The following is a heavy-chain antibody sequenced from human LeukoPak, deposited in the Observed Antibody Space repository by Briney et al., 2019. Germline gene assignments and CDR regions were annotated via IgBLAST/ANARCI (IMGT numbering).Heavy chain of an antibody. D-gene: IGHD3-10*01. CDR3: ARGGEEGLDY. J-gene: IGHJ4*02. CDR2: INHSGST. CDR1: GGSFSGYY. V-gene: IGHV4-34*01. Sequence: SETLSLTCALYGGSFSGYYWSWIRQPPGKGREWIGEINHSGSTNYNPSLKSRVTISVDTSKNQFSLKLSSVAAADTAVYYCARGGEEGLDYWGQGTLVTVSS.